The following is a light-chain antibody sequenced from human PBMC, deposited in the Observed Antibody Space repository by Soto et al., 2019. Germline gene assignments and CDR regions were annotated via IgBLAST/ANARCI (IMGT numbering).Light chain of an antibody. J-gene: IGKJ1*01. CDR2: GTV. V-gene: IGKV3-20*01. CDR3: QHYGNPART. CDR1: QSITASY. Sequence: EIVLTQSPDILSLSPGERATLSCRASQSITASYLAWYQQKPGQAPRLVIYGTVTRATGIPDRFSGSGTGTDFTLTISRLEPEDFAVYYCQHYGNPARTFGPGTKVEIK.